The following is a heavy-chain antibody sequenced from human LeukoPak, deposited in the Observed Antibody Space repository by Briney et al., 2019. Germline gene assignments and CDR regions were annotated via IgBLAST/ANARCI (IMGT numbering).Heavy chain of an antibody. CDR2: VYSGGKT. Sequence: GGSLRLSCAASEFTVDDTYMSWVRQTPGKGLEWVSVVYSGGKTFYADSVKGRFAISRDTSKNTVYLQMNTLRADDTAVYYCARQAAAGLDYWGQGTLVTVSS. J-gene: IGHJ4*02. CDR3: ARQAAAGLDY. V-gene: IGHV3-66*02. CDR1: EFTVDDTY. D-gene: IGHD6-13*01.